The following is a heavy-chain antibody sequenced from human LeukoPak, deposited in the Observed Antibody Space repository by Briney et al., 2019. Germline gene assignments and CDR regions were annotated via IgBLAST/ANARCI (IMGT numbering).Heavy chain of an antibody. V-gene: IGHV1-18*01. CDR3: ARDYDDIGGFDY. CDR2: NSAYNGNT. D-gene: IGHD3-16*01. J-gene: IGHJ4*02. Sequence: ASVKVSCKASGYTFTSYGISWVRQAPGQGLEWMGWNSAYNGNTNYVQKLQGRVTMTTDTSTNTAYMELRSLRSDDTAVYYCARDYDDIGGFDYWGQGTLVTVSS. CDR1: GYTFTSYG.